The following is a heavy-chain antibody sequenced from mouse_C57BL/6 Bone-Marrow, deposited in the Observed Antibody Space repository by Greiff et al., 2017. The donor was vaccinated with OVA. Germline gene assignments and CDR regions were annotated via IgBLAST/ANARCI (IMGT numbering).Heavy chain of an antibody. CDR3: AKNKFITTVVDAMDY. V-gene: IGHV2-5*01. D-gene: IGHD1-1*01. CDR1: GFSLTSYG. Sequence: VKLQESGPGLVQPSQSLSITCTVSGFSLTSYGVHWVRQSPGKGLEWLGVIWRGGSTDYNAAFMSRLSITKDNSKSQVFFKMNSLQADDTAIYYCAKNKFITTVVDAMDYWGQGTSVTVSS. J-gene: IGHJ4*01. CDR2: IWRGGST.